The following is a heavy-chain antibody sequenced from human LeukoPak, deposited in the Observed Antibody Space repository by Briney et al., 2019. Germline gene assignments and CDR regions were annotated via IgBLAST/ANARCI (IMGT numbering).Heavy chain of an antibody. CDR2: ISGSGGST. CDR3: ARAPGPYDYGDYIYFDY. Sequence: PGGSLRLSCAASGFTFSSYAMSWVRQAPGKGLEWVSAISGSGGSTYYADSVKGRFTISRDNSKNTLYLQMNSLRVEDTAVYYCARAPGPYDYGDYIYFDYWGQGTRVTVSP. CDR1: GFTFSSYA. J-gene: IGHJ4*02. D-gene: IGHD4-17*01. V-gene: IGHV3-23*01.